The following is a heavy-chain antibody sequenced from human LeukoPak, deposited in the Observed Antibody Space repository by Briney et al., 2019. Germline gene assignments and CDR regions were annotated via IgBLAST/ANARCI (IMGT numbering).Heavy chain of an antibody. CDR2: INPNSGGT. CDR1: GYTFTGYY. CDR3: ARILDTALQTFDY. Sequence: ASVKVSCKASGYTFTGYYMHWVRQAPGQGLEWMGWINPNSGGTNYAQKFQGRVTMTRDTSISTAYMEPSRLRYDDTAVYYCARILDTALQTFDYWGQGTLVTVSS. J-gene: IGHJ4*02. V-gene: IGHV1-2*02. D-gene: IGHD5-18*01.